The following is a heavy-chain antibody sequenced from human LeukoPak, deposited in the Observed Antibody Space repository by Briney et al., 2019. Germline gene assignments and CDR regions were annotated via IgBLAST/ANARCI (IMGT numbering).Heavy chain of an antibody. CDR2: IIPIFGTA. J-gene: IGHJ4*02. CDR3: ARDRTGGYSSSWSSFDY. V-gene: IGHV1-69*13. CDR1: GGTFSSYA. D-gene: IGHD6-13*01. Sequence: SVKVSCKASGGTFSSYAISWVRQAPGQGLEWMGGIIPIFGTANYAQKFQGRVTITADESTSTAYMELSSLRSEDTAVYYCARDRTGGYSSSWSSFDYWGQGTLVTVSS.